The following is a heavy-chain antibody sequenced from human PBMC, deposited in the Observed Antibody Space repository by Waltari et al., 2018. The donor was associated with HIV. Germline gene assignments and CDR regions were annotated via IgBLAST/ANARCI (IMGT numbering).Heavy chain of an antibody. CDR1: GFSFSSYW. V-gene: IGHV3-7*01. CDR2: IKQDGSEK. Sequence: EVQLVASGGGLVQPGGSLRLSCAVSGFSFSSYWMSWVRQAPGKGLEWVANIKQDGSEKYYVDSVKGRFNISRDNAKNSLYLQMNSLRDEDTAVYYCARDPGGADAFDFWGQGTMVTVSS. J-gene: IGHJ3*01. D-gene: IGHD3-16*01. CDR3: ARDPGGADAFDF.